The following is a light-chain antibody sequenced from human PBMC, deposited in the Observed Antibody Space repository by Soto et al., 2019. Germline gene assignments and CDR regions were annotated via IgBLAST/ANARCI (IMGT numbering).Light chain of an antibody. Sequence: QSALTQPASVSGSPGQSITISCTGTSNDVGAYNYVSWYQRHPGNAPKLIIYEVSDRPSGVSNRFSGSKSGNTASLTISGLQTDDEADYYCSSQTGSATMVFGGGTKLTVL. V-gene: IGLV2-14*01. CDR3: SSQTGSATMV. CDR2: EVS. J-gene: IGLJ2*01. CDR1: SNDVGAYNY.